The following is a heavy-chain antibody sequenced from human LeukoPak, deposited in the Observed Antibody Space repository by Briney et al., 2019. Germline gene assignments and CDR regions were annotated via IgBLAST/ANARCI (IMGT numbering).Heavy chain of an antibody. CDR1: GYSFISYW. CDR3: ARIQLCCYYFVY. V-gene: IGHV5-51*01. CDR2: IYPGDSDT. J-gene: IGHJ4*02. Sequence: GAHLKISGKGFGYSFISYWIGGGRQMPGKGLEGLGSIYPGDSDTKYSPSFQGQVTISGDKSIRTAYVQWSSLKDACTALYYSARIQLCCYYFVYWGEGTLVSLPS. D-gene: IGHD5-18*01.